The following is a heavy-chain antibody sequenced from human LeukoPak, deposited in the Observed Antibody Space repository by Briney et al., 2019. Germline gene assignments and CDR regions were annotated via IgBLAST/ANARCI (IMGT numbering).Heavy chain of an antibody. D-gene: IGHD2-15*01. J-gene: IGHJ6*03. V-gene: IGHV3-7*01. CDR3: AKNGDRGAYCTGGTCYPYFYYYMDV. CDR2: IKQDGSEK. Sequence: GGSLRLSCAASGFTFSNYWMSWVRQAPGKRLEWVANIKQDGSEKDYVASVKGRFTISRDNAMNSLYLQMNSLRAEDTAIYYCAKNGDRGAYCTGGTCYPYFYYYMDVWGKGTTVTI. CDR1: GFTFSNYW.